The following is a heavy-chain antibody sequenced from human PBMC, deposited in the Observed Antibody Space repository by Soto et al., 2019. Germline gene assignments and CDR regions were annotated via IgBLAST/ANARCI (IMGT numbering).Heavy chain of an antibody. D-gene: IGHD3-22*01. Sequence: SETLSLTCTVSGGSIGSGDYSWSWIRQPPGKGLEWIGYIYHSGSTYYNPSLKSRVTISVDRSKNQFSLKLSSVTAADTAVYYCARGAPVVNDYWGQGTLVTVS. J-gene: IGHJ4*02. CDR2: IYHSGST. V-gene: IGHV4-30-2*01. CDR1: GGSIGSGDYS. CDR3: ARGAPVVNDY.